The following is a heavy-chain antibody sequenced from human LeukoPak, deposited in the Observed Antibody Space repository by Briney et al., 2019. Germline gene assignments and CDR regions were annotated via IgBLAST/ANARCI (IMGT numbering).Heavy chain of an antibody. CDR3: ARYGSGSYYAFDI. V-gene: IGHV4-34*01. CDR2: INHSGST. CDR1: GGSFSGYY. J-gene: IGHJ3*02. Sequence: PSETLSLTCAVYGGSFSGYYWSWIRQPPGKGLEWIGEINHSGSTNYNPSLKSRVTISVDTSKNQFSLKLSSVTAADTAVYYCARYGSGSYYAFDIWGQGTMVTVSS. D-gene: IGHD3-10*01.